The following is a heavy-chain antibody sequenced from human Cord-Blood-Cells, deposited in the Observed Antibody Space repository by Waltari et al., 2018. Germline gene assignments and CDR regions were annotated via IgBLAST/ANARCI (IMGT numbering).Heavy chain of an antibody. CDR1: GFTVSSNY. D-gene: IGHD6-13*01. CDR3: ACSSSWYRGPFDY. CDR2: IYSGGST. J-gene: IGHJ4*02. V-gene: IGHV3-53*01. Sequence: SCAASGFTVSSNYMSWVRQAPGKGLEWVSVIYSGGSTYYADSVKGRFTISRDNSKNTLYLQMNSLRAEDTAVYYCACSSSWYRGPFDYWGQGTLVTVSS.